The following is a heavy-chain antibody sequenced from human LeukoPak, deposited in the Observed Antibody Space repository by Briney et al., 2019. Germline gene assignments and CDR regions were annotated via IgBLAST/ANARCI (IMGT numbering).Heavy chain of an antibody. CDR2: ISGSGGST. Sequence: GGSLRLSCAASGFTFSSYGMSWVRQAPGKGLEWVSAISGSGGSTYYADSVKGRFTISRDNSKNTLYLQMNSLRAEDTAVYYCAKGRHGSGSYRNWFDPWGQGTLVTVSS. CDR3: AKGRHGSGSYRNWFDP. J-gene: IGHJ5*02. D-gene: IGHD3-10*01. V-gene: IGHV3-23*01. CDR1: GFTFSSYG.